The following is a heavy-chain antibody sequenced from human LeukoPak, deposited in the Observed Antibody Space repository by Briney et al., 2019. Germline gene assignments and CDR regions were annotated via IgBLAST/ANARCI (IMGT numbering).Heavy chain of an antibody. CDR2: IYQSGST. V-gene: IGHV4-39*07. D-gene: IGHD6-6*01. CDR1: GGSISSVSNS. Sequence: SETLSLTCTVSGGSISSVSNSWGWIRQPPGKGLEWIGSIYQSGSTYYNPPLKSRVTISVDTSKNQISLKLSSVTAADTAVYYCAAGSQSAALIKWGQGTLVTVSS. J-gene: IGHJ4*02. CDR3: AAGSQSAALIK.